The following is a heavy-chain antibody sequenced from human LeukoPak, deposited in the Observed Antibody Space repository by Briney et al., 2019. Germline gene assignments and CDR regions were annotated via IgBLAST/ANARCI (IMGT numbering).Heavy chain of an antibody. Sequence: PGGSLRLSCTASGFTFSRYSMNWVRQAPGKGLEWISLIYSDGSTTFYADSVKGRFTISRDNSKNTFYLQMNRLRPEDTAVYYCASDGYNYFEFWGQGTLVIVSS. CDR1: GFTFSRYS. CDR3: ASDGYNYFEF. V-gene: IGHV3-NL1*01. CDR2: IYSDGSTT. J-gene: IGHJ4*02. D-gene: IGHD5-24*01.